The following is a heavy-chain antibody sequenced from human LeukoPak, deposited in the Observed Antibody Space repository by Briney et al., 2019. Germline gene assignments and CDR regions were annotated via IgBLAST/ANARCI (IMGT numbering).Heavy chain of an antibody. J-gene: IGHJ4*02. CDR2: VYPSGTT. V-gene: IGHV4-4*07. Sequence: PSETLSLTCTVSGASISGDYWSWVRQAAGKGLEWIGRVYPSGTTHYNPSLKSRVTMSVDVPKMEFSLKLASVTAADTAVYYCARTSITGATFFDSWGQGILVTVSS. D-gene: IGHD1-26*01. CDR3: ARTSITGATFFDS. CDR1: GASISGDY.